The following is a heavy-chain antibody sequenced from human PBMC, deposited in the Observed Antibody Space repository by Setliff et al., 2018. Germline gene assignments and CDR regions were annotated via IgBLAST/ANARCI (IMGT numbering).Heavy chain of an antibody. D-gene: IGHD6-6*01. Sequence: SETLSLTCAVSGYSISSGYYWGWIRQPPGKGLEWIGSIYHSGSTYYNPSLKSRVTISVGTSKNQFSLKLSSVTAADTAVYYCARHLRVFIAAPYDAFDIWGQGTMVTVSS. V-gene: IGHV4-38-2*01. CDR1: GYSISSGYY. J-gene: IGHJ3*02. CDR3: ARHLRVFIAAPYDAFDI. CDR2: IYHSGST.